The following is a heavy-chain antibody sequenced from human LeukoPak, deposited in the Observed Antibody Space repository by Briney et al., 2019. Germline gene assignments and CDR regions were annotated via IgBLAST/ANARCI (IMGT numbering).Heavy chain of an antibody. Sequence: GGSLRLSCAASGFTFDDYGMSWVRHAPGKGLEWVSGINWNGGSTVYADSVKGRFTISRDNAKNSLYLQMNSLRAEDTALYYCARGGRALRYFDWSPIYYYYYYMDVWGKGTTVTVSS. CDR3: ARGGRALRYFDWSPIYYYYYYMDV. CDR2: INWNGGST. CDR1: GFTFDDYG. V-gene: IGHV3-20*04. D-gene: IGHD3-9*01. J-gene: IGHJ6*03.